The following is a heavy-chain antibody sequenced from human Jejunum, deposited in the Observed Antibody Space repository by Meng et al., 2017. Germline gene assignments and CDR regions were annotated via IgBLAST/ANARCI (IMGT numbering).Heavy chain of an antibody. D-gene: IGHD5-12*01. CDR2: IYHTGST. J-gene: IGHJ5*02. Sequence: VQLPVSGPGLVKPSGTLSLTCAVSGGSISDSNWWSWVRQPPGKWLEWIGEIYHTGSTNYNPSLKSRVTMSLDKSKNQFFLDLTSVTAADTAVYYCARDLLGPAIAASGYFDPWGQGTLVTVSS. CDR3: ARDLLGPAIAASGYFDP. CDR1: GGSISDSNW. V-gene: IGHV4-4*02.